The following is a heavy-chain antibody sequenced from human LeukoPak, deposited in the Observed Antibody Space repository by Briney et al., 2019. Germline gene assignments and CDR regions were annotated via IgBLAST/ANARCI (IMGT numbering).Heavy chain of an antibody. V-gene: IGHV4-4*07. D-gene: IGHD3-10*02. CDR2: IYTRGCT. Sequence: PSETLSLTCTVSGGPISSYYWSWLPQPAGKGLEWIGRIYTRGCTNYNPSLKSRVTMSVDTSKNQFSLKLSSVTAADTAVYYCARDLGSGSYYNIPDWFDPWGQGTLVTVSS. CDR1: GGPISSYY. J-gene: IGHJ5*02. CDR3: ARDLGSGSYYNIPDWFDP.